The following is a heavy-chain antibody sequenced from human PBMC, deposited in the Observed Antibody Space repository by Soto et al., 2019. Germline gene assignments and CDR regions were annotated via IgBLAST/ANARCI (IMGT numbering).Heavy chain of an antibody. CDR2: VSQESTAAFLSEGEIT. Sequence: SETLSLTCTVSGVSINNFFWSWIRQTPGKGLEWIGYVSQESTAAFLSEGEITGYNPSLESRATISLDLPKNQFSLRLTSVTAADTAVYYCARDRGGITVSSKPLGEWFDPWGQGTLVTVSS. CDR3: ARDRGGITVSSKPLGEWFDP. CDR1: GVSINNFF. D-gene: IGHD3-16*01. V-gene: IGHV4-59*01. J-gene: IGHJ5*02.